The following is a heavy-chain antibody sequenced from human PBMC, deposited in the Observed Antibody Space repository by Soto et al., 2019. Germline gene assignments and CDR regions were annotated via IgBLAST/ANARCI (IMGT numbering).Heavy chain of an antibody. Sequence: GGSLRLSCAASGFTFSSYAMSWVRQAPGKGLEWVSAISGSGGSTYYADSVKGRFTISRDNSKNTLYLHMNSLRAEDTAVYYCAKETSADDFWSGYPLDYWGQGTLVTVSS. CDR2: ISGSGGST. J-gene: IGHJ4*02. V-gene: IGHV3-23*01. CDR1: GFTFSSYA. CDR3: AKETSADDFWSGYPLDY. D-gene: IGHD3-3*01.